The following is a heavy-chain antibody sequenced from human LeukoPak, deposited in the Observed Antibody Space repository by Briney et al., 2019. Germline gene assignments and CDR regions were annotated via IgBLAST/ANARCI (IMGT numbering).Heavy chain of an antibody. D-gene: IGHD5-24*01. Sequence: PGGSLRLSCAASGFTFSSYWMHWVRQAPGKGLVWDSRINSDGSSTSYADSVKGRFTISRDNAKNTLYLQMNSLRAEDTAVYYCARVGRRDGYNFIGGISNPFDYWGQGTLVTVSS. CDR1: GFTFSSYW. CDR2: INSDGSST. J-gene: IGHJ4*02. CDR3: ARVGRRDGYNFIGGISNPFDY. V-gene: IGHV3-74*01.